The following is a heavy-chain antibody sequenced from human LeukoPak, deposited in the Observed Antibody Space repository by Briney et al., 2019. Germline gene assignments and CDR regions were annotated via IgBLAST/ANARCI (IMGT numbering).Heavy chain of an antibody. D-gene: IGHD3-22*01. Sequence: SETLSLTCTVSGGSISSSSYYWGWIRQPPGKGLEWIGSIYYSGSTYYNPSLKSRVTISVDTSKNQFSLKLSSVIAADTAVYYCARHEYYYDSSGPFFFWGQGTLVTVSS. J-gene: IGHJ4*02. CDR3: ARHEYYYDSSGPFFF. V-gene: IGHV4-39*01. CDR2: IYYSGST. CDR1: GGSISSSSYY.